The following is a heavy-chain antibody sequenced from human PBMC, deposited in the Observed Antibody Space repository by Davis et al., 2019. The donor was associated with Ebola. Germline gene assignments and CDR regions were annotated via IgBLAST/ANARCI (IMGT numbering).Heavy chain of an antibody. J-gene: IGHJ4*02. CDR2: IKQDGSDK. CDR3: ATAGEVSGWGEFVDY. D-gene: IGHD6-19*01. CDR1: GFTFSGYW. V-gene: IGHV3-7*01. Sequence: PGGSLRLSCAASGFTFSGYWMNWVRQAPGKGLEWVANIKQDGSDKYYVDSVEGRFTISRDNAKNSLYLQMNSLRVEDTAVYYCATAGEVSGWGEFVDYWGQGVLVTVSS.